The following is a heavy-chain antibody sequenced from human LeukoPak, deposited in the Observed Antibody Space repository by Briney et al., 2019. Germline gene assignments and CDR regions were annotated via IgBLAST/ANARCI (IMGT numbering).Heavy chain of an antibody. J-gene: IGHJ4*02. CDR1: GGTFSSYA. CDR2: IIPIFGTA. CDR3: ARSRMGDSSSWYWVLDY. V-gene: IGHV1-69*13. D-gene: IGHD6-13*01. Sequence: ASVKVSCKASGGTFSSYAISWVRQAPGQGLEWMGGIIPIFGTANYAQKFQGRVTITADESTSTAYMELSSLRSEDTAVYYCARSRMGDSSSWYWVLDYWGQGTLVTVSS.